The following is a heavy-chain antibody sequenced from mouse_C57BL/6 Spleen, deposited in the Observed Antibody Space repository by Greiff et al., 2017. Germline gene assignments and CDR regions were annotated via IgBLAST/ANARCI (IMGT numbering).Heavy chain of an antibody. Sequence: VQLQQPGAELVKPGASVKLSCKASGYTFTSYWMHWVKQRPGQGLEWIGMIHPNSGSTNYNEKFKGKATLTVDKSSSTAYMQLSSLTSEDSAVYYCARWGGTQFAYWGQGTLVTVSA. CDR2: IHPNSGST. CDR1: GYTFTSYW. D-gene: IGHD1-1*02. J-gene: IGHJ3*01. V-gene: IGHV1-64*01. CDR3: ARWGGTQFAY.